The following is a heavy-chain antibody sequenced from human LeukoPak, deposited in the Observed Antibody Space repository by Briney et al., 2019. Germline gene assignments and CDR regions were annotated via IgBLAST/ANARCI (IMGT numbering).Heavy chain of an antibody. CDR3: ATPEDVSSVYRSLNY. V-gene: IGHV3-7*01. Sequence: GGSLRLSCAGSGFTFSTYSIKWVRQAPGKGLEWVASIKQDGSEKSYVDSVKGRFTISRDNTKNSLYLQMNSLRAEDTAVYYCATPEDVSSVYRSLNYWGQGTLVTVSS. CDR2: IKQDGSEK. J-gene: IGHJ4*02. D-gene: IGHD3-22*01. CDR1: GFTFSTYS.